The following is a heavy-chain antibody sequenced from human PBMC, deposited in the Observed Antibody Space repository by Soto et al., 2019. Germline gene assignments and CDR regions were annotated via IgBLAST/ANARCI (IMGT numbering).Heavy chain of an antibody. V-gene: IGHV1-69*13. CDR1: GGTFSSYA. CDR3: AWGGASGGSCRKKGFEY. Sequence: SVKVSCKASGGTFSSYAISWVRQAPGQGLEWMGGIIPIFGTANYAQKFQGRVTITADESTSTAYMELSSLRSEDTAVYYCAWGGASGGSCRKKGFEYWRKGTLVTV. D-gene: IGHD2-15*01. J-gene: IGHJ4*02. CDR2: IIPIFGTA.